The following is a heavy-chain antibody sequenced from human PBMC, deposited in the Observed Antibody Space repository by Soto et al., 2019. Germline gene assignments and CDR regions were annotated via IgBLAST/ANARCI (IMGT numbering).Heavy chain of an antibody. CDR2: LYWDDDK. CDR3: AHAGDYDLLTLDH. Sequence: QITLKESGPTLVRPAQTLTLTCDFSGFSLSTYHMGVAWIRQPPGKALEWLALLYWDDDKGYSPSLKDRLAISKDTSNNQVVLTITNIDPGDSATYFFAHAGDYDLLTLDHWGPGTLVTVSS. V-gene: IGHV2-5*02. J-gene: IGHJ4*01. D-gene: IGHD4-17*01. CDR1: GFSLSTYHMG.